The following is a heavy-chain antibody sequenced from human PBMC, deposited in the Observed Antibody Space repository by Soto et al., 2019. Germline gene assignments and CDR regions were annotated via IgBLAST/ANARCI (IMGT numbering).Heavy chain of an antibody. V-gene: IGHV3-30*18. J-gene: IGHJ3*01. Sequence: LRLSCAASGFSFSRYGVHWVRQAPGKGLEWVAVISYDESTTFYADSVKGRFTISRDNSKNTLFLQMNSLRPEDTAVYYCSKAMIGSYDSDAFDVWGQGTMVTVSS. D-gene: IGHD3-22*01. CDR2: ISYDESTT. CDR3: SKAMIGSYDSDAFDV. CDR1: GFSFSRYG.